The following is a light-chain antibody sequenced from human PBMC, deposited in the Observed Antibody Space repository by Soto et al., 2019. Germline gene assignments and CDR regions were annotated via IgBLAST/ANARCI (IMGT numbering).Light chain of an antibody. V-gene: IGLV1-47*01. CDR2: RNN. Sequence: QLVLTQPPSASGTPGQRVTISCSGSSSNIGSNYVYWYQQLPGTAPRLLIYRNNQRPSGVPDRFSGSKSGTSASLAISGLRSEDEADYYCAVWDDSLSGALFGGGTQLTVL. CDR3: AVWDDSLSGAL. CDR1: SSNIGSNY. J-gene: IGLJ7*01.